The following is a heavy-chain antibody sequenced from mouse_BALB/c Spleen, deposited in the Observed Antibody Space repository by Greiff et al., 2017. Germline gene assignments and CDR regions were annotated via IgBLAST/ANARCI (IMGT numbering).Heavy chain of an antibody. CDR3: ARGRDGNYYAMDY. J-gene: IGHJ4*01. D-gene: IGHD2-1*01. Sequence: VKLQQSGAELAKPGASVKMSCKASGYTFTSYWMHWVKQRPGQGLEWIGYINPSTGYTEYNQKFKDKATLTADKSSSTAYMQLSSLTSEDSAVYYCARGRDGNYYAMDYWGQGTSVTVSS. CDR1: GYTFTSYW. CDR2: INPSTGYT. V-gene: IGHV1-7*01.